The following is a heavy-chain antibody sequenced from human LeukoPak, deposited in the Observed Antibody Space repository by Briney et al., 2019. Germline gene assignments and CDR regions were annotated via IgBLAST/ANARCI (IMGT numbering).Heavy chain of an antibody. Sequence: PGGSLRLSCAASGFTVSSNYMSWVRQAPGKGLEWVSVIYSGGSTYYADSVKGRFTISRDNSKNTLYLQMNSLRAEDTAVYYCAKDYRARCSSTSCYICTAVCAFDIWGQGTMVTVSS. CDR2: IYSGGST. J-gene: IGHJ3*02. D-gene: IGHD2-2*02. CDR1: GFTVSSNY. V-gene: IGHV3-53*01. CDR3: AKDYRARCSSTSCYICTAVCAFDI.